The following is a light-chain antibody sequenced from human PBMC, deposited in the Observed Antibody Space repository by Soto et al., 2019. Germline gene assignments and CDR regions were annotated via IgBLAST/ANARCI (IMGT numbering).Light chain of an antibody. Sequence: QSVLPQPPSGYGTPGQRVTISCSGSSSNIGGNIVNWYQQLPGTAPKLLIFGNDQRPSWVPDRFSGSKSGTSASLAISGLQSEDEANYYCAAWDDSLNGVVFGGGTKVTVL. CDR1: SSNIGGNI. CDR3: AAWDDSLNGVV. J-gene: IGLJ2*01. V-gene: IGLV1-44*01. CDR2: GND.